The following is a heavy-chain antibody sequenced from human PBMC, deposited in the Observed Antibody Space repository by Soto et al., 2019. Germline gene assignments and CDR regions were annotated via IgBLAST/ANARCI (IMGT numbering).Heavy chain of an antibody. V-gene: IGHV3-48*02. D-gene: IGHD3-22*01. CDR1: GFTFSSYS. CDR3: ARLRRGGYYFDAFDI. Sequence: GGSLRLSCAASGFTFSSYSMNWVRQAPGKGLEWVSYISSSSSTIYYADSVKGRFTISRDNAKNSLYLQMNSLRDEDTAVYYCARLRRGGYYFDAFDIWGQRTMVTVSS. J-gene: IGHJ3*02. CDR2: ISSSSSTI.